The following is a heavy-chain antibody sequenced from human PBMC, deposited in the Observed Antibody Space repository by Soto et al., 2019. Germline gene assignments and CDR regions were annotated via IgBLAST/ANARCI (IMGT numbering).Heavy chain of an antibody. V-gene: IGHV1-58*01. Sequence: SVKVSCKASGFTFTSSAVQWVRQARGQRLEWIGWIVVGSGNTNYAQKFQERVTITRDMSTSTAYMELSSLRSEDTAVYYCAAEPTYYYDSSGPRPWGQGTLVTVSS. J-gene: IGHJ5*02. CDR2: IVVGSGNT. CDR3: AAEPTYYYDSSGPRP. D-gene: IGHD3-22*01. CDR1: GFTFTSSA.